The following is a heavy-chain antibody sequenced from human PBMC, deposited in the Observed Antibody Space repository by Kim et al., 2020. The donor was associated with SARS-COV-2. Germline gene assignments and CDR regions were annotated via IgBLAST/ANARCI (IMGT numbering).Heavy chain of an antibody. D-gene: IGHD2-21*02. CDR3: ARGVPDCGGDCYSSEAFDI. Sequence: GGSLRLSCSASGFTFSSYDMHWVRQATGKGLEWVSAIGTAGDTYYPGSVKGRFTISRENAKNSLYLQMNSLRAGDTAVYYCARGVPDCGGDCYSSEAFDIWGQGTMVTVSS. J-gene: IGHJ3*02. CDR2: IGTAGDT. CDR1: GFTFSSYD. V-gene: IGHV3-13*01.